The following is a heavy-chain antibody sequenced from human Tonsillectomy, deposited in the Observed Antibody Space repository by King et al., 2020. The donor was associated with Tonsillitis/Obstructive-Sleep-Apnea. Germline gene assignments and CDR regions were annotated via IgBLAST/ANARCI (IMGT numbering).Heavy chain of an antibody. Sequence: VQLVESGAEVKKPGASVKVSCKASGYTFTGYYMHWVRQAPGQGLEWMGWINPNSGGTKYAQKFQGRVTMTRDTSISTAYMELSRLRSDDTAVYYCAIPYDMGFGGGFDPWGQGTLVTVSS. J-gene: IGHJ5*02. V-gene: IGHV1-2*02. CDR2: INPNSGGT. D-gene: IGHD3-16*01. CDR1: GYTFTGYY. CDR3: AIPYDMGFGGGFDP.